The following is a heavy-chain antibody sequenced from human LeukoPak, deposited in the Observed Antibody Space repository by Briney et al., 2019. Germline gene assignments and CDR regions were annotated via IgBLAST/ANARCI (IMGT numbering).Heavy chain of an antibody. CDR2: IYYSGST. V-gene: IGHV4-59*01. Sequence: SETLSLTCCVSGGSISSYYWSWIRQPPGKGLEWVGYIYYSGSTNYNPSLKSRVTISVDTSKNQFSLKLSSVTAADTAVYYCARDPAYYYDSSGYQDAFDIWGQGTMVTVSS. CDR3: ARDPAYYYDSSGYQDAFDI. D-gene: IGHD3-22*01. CDR1: GGSISSYY. J-gene: IGHJ3*02.